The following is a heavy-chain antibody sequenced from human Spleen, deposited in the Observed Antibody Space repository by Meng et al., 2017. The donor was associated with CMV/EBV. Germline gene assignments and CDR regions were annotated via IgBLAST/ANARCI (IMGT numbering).Heavy chain of an antibody. Sequence: SGDYFWSWIRQHPEKGLEWIGYIYYSGSTYNNPSLKSRVLISVDTSKNQFSLKLSSVTAADTAVYYCARAPRSSVYDSSGYDLAFDPWGQGTLVTVSS. V-gene: IGHV4-31*02. CDR1: SGDYF. CDR3: ARAPRSSVYDSSGYDLAFDP. CDR2: IYYSGST. D-gene: IGHD3-22*01. J-gene: IGHJ5*02.